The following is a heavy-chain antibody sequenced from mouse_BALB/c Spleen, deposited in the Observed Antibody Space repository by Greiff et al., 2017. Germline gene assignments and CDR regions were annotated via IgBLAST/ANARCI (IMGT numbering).Heavy chain of an antibody. CDR1: GYSITSGYY. Sequence: ESGPGLVKPSQSLSLTCSVTGYSITSGYYWNWIRQFPGNKLEWMGYISYDGSNNYNPSLKNRISITRDTSKNQFFLKLNSVTTEDTATYYCATLLLPFDYWGQGTTLTVSS. J-gene: IGHJ2*01. CDR3: ATLLLPFDY. D-gene: IGHD1-1*01. V-gene: IGHV3-6*02. CDR2: ISYDGSN.